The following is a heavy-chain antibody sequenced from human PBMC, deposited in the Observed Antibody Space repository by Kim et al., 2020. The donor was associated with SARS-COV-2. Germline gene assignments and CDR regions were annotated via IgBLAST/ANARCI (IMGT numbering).Heavy chain of an antibody. D-gene: IGHD3-22*01. J-gene: IGHJ4*02. Sequence: ATVKGRFTISRDDSKNTLYLQMNSLKTEDTAVYYCTTTNYYDSSGYTLDYWGQGTLVTVSS. CDR3: TTTNYYDSSGYTLDY. V-gene: IGHV3-15*01.